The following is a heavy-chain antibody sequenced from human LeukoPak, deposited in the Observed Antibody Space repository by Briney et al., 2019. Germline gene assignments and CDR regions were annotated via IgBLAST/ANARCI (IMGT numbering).Heavy chain of an antibody. D-gene: IGHD3-9*01. J-gene: IGHJ4*02. CDR2: ISSSGSTL. CDR1: GFTFSYYY. Sequence: GSLKLSCAASGFTFSYYYKSWIRRAPGEGLGWVLYISSSGSTLYYADAVKGRFAISRDNSKNTLYLQMNSLRAEDTAVYYCAKDQGAPFDWLPIDYWGQGTLVTVSS. CDR3: AKDQGAPFDWLPIDY. V-gene: IGHV3-11*01.